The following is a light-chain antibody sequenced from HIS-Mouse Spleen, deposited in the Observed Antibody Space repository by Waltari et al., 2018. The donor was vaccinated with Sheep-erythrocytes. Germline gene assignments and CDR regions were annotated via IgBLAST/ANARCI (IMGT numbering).Light chain of an antibody. Sequence: QSALTQPASVSGSPGQSITISCTGTSSDVGGYNYVSWYQHHPGKAPNLIIYEVSNRPSAVSNRCSGSRSGNTASLTISGLQAEDEADYYCSSYTSSSTQVFGGGTKLTVL. CDR1: SSDVGGYNY. V-gene: IGLV2-14*01. CDR3: SSYTSSSTQV. J-gene: IGLJ2*01. CDR2: EVS.